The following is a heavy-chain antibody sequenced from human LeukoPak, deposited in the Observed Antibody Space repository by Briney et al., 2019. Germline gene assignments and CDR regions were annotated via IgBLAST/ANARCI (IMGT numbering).Heavy chain of an antibody. D-gene: IGHD2-15*01. J-gene: IGHJ4*02. Sequence: GGSLRLSCTASGFTFSNYWMTWVRQAPGTGLEWVANINQDGSAKYYVDSVKGRFSISRDNAKTSLYLQMNSLRVEDTAVYYCAREGAFCTGHNCYSLIYNDYWGQGSLVTASS. CDR2: INQDGSAK. CDR3: AREGAFCTGHNCYSLIYNDY. CDR1: GFTFSNYW. V-gene: IGHV3-7*01.